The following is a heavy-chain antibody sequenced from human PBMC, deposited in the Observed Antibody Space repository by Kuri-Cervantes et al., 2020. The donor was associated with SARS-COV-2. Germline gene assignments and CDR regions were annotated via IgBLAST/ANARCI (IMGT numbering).Heavy chain of an antibody. CDR3: ARQSTSAITIFGVVINGGWFDP. CDR1: GYSISSSYY. D-gene: IGHD3-3*01. J-gene: IGHJ5*02. CDR2: IYYSGGT. V-gene: IGHV4-39*01. Sequence: SETLSLTCTVSGYSISSSYYWGWIRQPPGKGLEWIGSIYYSGGTYYNPSLKSRVTISVDTSKNQFSLKLSSVTAADTAVYYCARQSTSAITIFGVVINGGWFDPWGQGTLVTVSS.